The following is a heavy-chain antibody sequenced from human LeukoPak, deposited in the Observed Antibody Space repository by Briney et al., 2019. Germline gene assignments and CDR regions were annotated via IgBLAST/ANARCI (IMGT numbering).Heavy chain of an antibody. J-gene: IGHJ5*02. V-gene: IGHV1-2*02. CDR2: INPNSGGT. CDR3: ARDPGGFMVRGVIGWFDP. Sequence: GASVKVSCKASGYTFTSYYMHWVRQAPGQGLEWMGWINPNSGGTNYAQKFQGRVTMTRDTSISTAYMELSRLRSDDTAVYYCARDPGGFMVRGVIGWFDPWGQGTLVTVSS. D-gene: IGHD3-10*01. CDR1: GYTFTSYY.